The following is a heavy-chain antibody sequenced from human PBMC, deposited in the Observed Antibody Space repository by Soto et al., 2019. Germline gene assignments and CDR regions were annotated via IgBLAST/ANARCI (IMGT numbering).Heavy chain of an antibody. J-gene: IGHJ6*02. V-gene: IGHV4-59*01. CDR2: IYYSGST. CDR3: ARATAYYGMDV. D-gene: IGHD4-17*01. Sequence: QVQLQESGPGLVKPSETLSLTCTVSGGSISSYYWSWIRQPPGKGLEWIGYIYYSGSTNYNPSLKSRVTISVDTSKNQFPLKLGSVTAADTAVYYCARATAYYGMDVWGQGTTVTVSS. CDR1: GGSISSYY.